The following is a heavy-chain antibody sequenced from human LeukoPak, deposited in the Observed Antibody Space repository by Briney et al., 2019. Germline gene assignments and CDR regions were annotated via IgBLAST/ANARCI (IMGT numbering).Heavy chain of an antibody. CDR1: GFTFSTYS. CDR2: ISSSSTYI. D-gene: IGHD2-15*01. V-gene: IGHV3-21*04. Sequence: GGSLRLSCAASGFTFSTYSMNWVRQAPGKGLEWVSSISSSSTYIYYAGSVKGRFTISRDNAKNSLFLQMNSLRAEDTAVYYCARAWSIDYCGQGTLVTVSS. J-gene: IGHJ4*02. CDR3: ARAWSIDY.